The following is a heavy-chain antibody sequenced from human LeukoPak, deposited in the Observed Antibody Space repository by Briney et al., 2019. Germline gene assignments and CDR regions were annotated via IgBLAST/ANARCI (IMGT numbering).Heavy chain of an antibody. CDR1: GGSISSYY. Sequence: SETLSLTCTVSGGSISSYYWSWIRQPPGKGLEWIGSIYHSGSTYYNPSLKSRVTISVDTSKNQFSLKLSSVTAADTAVYYCARLLGTHINYFDPWGQGTLVTVSS. CDR2: IYHSGST. V-gene: IGHV4-59*05. J-gene: IGHJ5*02. CDR3: ARLLGTHINYFDP. D-gene: IGHD2-21*01.